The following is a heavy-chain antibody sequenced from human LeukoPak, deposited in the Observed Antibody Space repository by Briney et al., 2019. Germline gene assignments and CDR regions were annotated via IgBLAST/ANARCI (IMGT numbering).Heavy chain of an antibody. CDR2: MYTGGTT. D-gene: IGHD3-16*01. V-gene: IGHV3-53*01. Sequence: PGGSLRLSCSASGFTVSGTHMSWVRQAPGKELEWVSAMYTGGTTYYADSVTGRFTVSRDTSRNTLFLHMNSLRAEDTAVYYCAKDEATSGGGLASWGQGTLVIVSS. CDR1: GFTVSGTH. CDR3: AKDEATSGGGLAS. J-gene: IGHJ5*01.